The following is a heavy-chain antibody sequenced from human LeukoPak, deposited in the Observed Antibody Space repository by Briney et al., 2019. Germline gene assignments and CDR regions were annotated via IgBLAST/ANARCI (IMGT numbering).Heavy chain of an antibody. CDR3: GRVGADSSNDAFDI. J-gene: IGHJ3*02. V-gene: IGHV4-59*01. Sequence: SETLSLTCTVSGGSISRYYWTWIRQPPGKGLEWIDYIYSSGRTNYNPSLKSRVTMSVDTSKNQFSLKLSSVTAADTAVYYCGRVGADSSNDAFDIWGQGTMVTVSS. D-gene: IGHD3-16*01. CDR2: IYSSGRT. CDR1: GGSISRYY.